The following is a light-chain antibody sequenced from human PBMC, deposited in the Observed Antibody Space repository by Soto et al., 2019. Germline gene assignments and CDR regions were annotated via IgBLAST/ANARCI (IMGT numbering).Light chain of an antibody. CDR1: QSVSSY. CDR2: DAS. Sequence: EIVLTQSPATLSLSPGERATLSCRAGQSVSSYLAWYQQKPGQAPRLLIYDASNRATGIPARCSGSGYGTDFTLTISSLEPEDFAVYYCQQRTNWLYTFGQGTKLEI. CDR3: QQRTNWLYT. J-gene: IGKJ2*01. V-gene: IGKV3-11*01.